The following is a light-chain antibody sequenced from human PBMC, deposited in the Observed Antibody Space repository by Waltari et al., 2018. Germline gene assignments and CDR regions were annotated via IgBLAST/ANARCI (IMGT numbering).Light chain of an antibody. V-gene: IGKV1D-16*01. CDR2: AAS. Sequence: DIQMTQSPYSLSASVGYKVTITCNASQGFSSWLAWYQQKPGTAPKPLIFAASSLQSGVPSMFSGSGSGTDYSFTISSLQPEDFATCYCKQYDDLPYSFGQGTKVDIK. CDR1: QGFSSW. CDR3: KQYDDLPYS. J-gene: IGKJ2*03.